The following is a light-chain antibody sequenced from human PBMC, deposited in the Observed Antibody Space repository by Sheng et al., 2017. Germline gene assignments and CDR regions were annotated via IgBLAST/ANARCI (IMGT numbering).Light chain of an antibody. J-gene: IGLJ3*02. V-gene: IGLV2-18*02. CDR2: DVS. CDR3: TSYTNRVTWV. CDR1: TSDVGDYNR. Sequence: AWAQPPSVSGSPGQSVTISCTGTTSDVGDYNRVSWYQQPPGTAPKLLIYDVSSRPSGVPDRFSGSKSVNTASLTISGLQAEDEADYYCTSYTNRVTWVFGGGTKLTVL.